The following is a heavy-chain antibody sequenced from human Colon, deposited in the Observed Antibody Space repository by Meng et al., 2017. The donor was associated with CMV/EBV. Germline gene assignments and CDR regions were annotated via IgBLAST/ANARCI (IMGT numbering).Heavy chain of an antibody. Sequence: GESLKISCAASGFTFSSYAMHWVRQAPGKGLEWVAVISYDGSNKYYADSVKGRFTISRDNSKNTLYLQMNSLRAEDTAVYYCAKDGGSSTSCPDYWGQGTLVTVSS. D-gene: IGHD2-2*01. CDR1: GFTFSSYA. CDR3: AKDGGSSTSCPDY. J-gene: IGHJ4*02. V-gene: IGHV3-30-3*01. CDR2: ISYDGSNK.